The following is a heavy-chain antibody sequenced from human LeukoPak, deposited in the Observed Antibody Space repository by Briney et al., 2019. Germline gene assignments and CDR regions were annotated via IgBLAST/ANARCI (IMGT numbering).Heavy chain of an antibody. D-gene: IGHD5-18*01. Sequence: PGGSLRLSCAASGFTFSSYGMHWVRQAPGKGLEWVAVISYDGSNKYYADSVKGRFTISRDNSKNTLYLRMNSLRAEDTAVYYCAKAKGAPDTAMVKYYYGMDVWGQGTAVTVSS. CDR3: AKAKGAPDTAMVKYYYGMDV. CDR1: GFTFSSYG. CDR2: ISYDGSNK. J-gene: IGHJ6*02. V-gene: IGHV3-30*18.